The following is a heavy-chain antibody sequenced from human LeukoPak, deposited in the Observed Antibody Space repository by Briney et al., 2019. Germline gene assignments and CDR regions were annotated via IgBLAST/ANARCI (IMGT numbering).Heavy chain of an antibody. J-gene: IGHJ4*02. V-gene: IGHV3-48*01. CDR2: ISSSSSTI. CDR1: GFTFSNYN. Sequence: GGSLRLSCAASGFTFSNYNMNWVRQAPGKGLEWVSFISSSSSTIYYADSVKGRFIISRDNAKNSLYLQMNSLRAEDTAVYYCVREEGFDYCGQGIQVTVSS. CDR3: VREEGFDY.